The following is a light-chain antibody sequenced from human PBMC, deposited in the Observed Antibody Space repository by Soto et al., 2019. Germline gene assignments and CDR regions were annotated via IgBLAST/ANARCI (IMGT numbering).Light chain of an antibody. CDR3: QQYNNWPPT. Sequence: MGRTRSQATMHVYPGERATLSSRASQRFSSTLAWYEQKPGQVPSLLIYGPSTRATVIPARFSGSGSGTEFTLTISSLQSEDFAVYYCQQYNNWPPTFGQGTRLEIK. J-gene: IGKJ5*01. CDR1: QRFSST. CDR2: GPS. V-gene: IGKV3-15*01.